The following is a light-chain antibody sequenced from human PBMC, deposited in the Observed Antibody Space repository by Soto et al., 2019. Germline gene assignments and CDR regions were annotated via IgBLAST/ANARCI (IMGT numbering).Light chain of an antibody. Sequence: DIQMTQSPSSLSVSVGDRVTITCRASQSISSYLNWYQQKPGKAPKLLIYAASSLQSGVPSRFSGSGSGTDFTLTISSLQPEDFATYYCQQSYSLLTFGGGTKVYIK. J-gene: IGKJ4*01. CDR2: AAS. CDR3: QQSYSLLT. V-gene: IGKV1-39*01. CDR1: QSISSY.